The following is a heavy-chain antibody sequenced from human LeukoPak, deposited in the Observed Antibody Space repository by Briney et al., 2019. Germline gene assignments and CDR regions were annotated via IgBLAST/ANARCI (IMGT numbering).Heavy chain of an antibody. Sequence: GGALRHSCAASGFTFSTYWMHWVRQAPGKGLVWVSRINTDGSSTSYADSVKGRFTISRDNAKNTLCLQMNSLRAEDTAVYYCARGGESRAVAVTGIGYWGQGTLVTVSS. CDR1: GFTFSTYW. CDR3: ARGGESRAVAVTGIGY. J-gene: IGHJ4*02. CDR2: INTDGSST. D-gene: IGHD6-19*01. V-gene: IGHV3-74*01.